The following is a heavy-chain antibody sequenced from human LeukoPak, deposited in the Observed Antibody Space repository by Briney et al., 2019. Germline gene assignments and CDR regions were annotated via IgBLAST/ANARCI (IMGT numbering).Heavy chain of an antibody. Sequence: PGGSLRLSCAGSGFTCSSYAMSWVRQAPGKGLGWVSSISGSGGSTYYADSVKGRFTISRDNSKNTLYLQMNSLRAEDTAVYSCAIWRDGYSTYNFDYWAQGTLVTVSS. J-gene: IGHJ4*02. CDR3: AIWRDGYSTYNFDY. D-gene: IGHD5-24*01. V-gene: IGHV3-23*01. CDR2: ISGSGGST. CDR1: GFTCSSYA.